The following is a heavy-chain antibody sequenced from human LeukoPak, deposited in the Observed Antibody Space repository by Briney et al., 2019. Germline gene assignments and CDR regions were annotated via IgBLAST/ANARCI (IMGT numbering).Heavy chain of an antibody. CDR3: TTALSGWNDADY. D-gene: IGHD1-1*01. Sequence: GGSLRLSCVASGVTFSKAWMSWVRQAPGKGLGWVGRIKSKSDGGTTDYAASGKGIFTISTDDSKNTLYLQMNSLKTEDTAVYYCTTALSGWNDADYWGQGTLVTVSS. V-gene: IGHV3-15*01. J-gene: IGHJ4*02. CDR1: GVTFSKAW. CDR2: IKSKSDGGTT.